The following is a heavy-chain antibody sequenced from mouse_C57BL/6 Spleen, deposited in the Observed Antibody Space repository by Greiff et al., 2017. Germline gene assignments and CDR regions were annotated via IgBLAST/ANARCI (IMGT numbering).Heavy chain of an antibody. Sequence: EVQRVESGGGLVQPGGSLKLSCAASGFTFSDYYMYWVRQTPEKRLEWVAYISNGGGSTYYPDTVKGRFTISRDNAKNTLYLQMSRLKSEDTAMYYCARGAQVYYFDYWGQGTTLTVSS. J-gene: IGHJ2*01. D-gene: IGHD3-2*02. CDR1: GFTFSDYY. CDR2: ISNGGGST. CDR3: ARGAQVYYFDY. V-gene: IGHV5-12*01.